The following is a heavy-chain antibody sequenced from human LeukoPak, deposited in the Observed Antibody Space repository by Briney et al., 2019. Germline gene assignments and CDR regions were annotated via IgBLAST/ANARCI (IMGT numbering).Heavy chain of an antibody. J-gene: IGHJ4*02. V-gene: IGHV3-30*02. CDR2: IRYDGSNK. CDR3: ANGRVYDY. D-gene: IGHD2-8*01. CDR1: GFTFSSYS. Sequence: GGSLRLSCVGSGFTFSSYSMSWVRQAPGKGLEWVAFIRYDGSNKYYAGSVKGRFTISRDNSKNTLYLQMNSLRAEDTAVYYCANGRVYDYWGQGTLVTVSS.